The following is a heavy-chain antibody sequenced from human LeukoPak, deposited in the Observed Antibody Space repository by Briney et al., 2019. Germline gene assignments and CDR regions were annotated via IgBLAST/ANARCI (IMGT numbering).Heavy chain of an antibody. CDR3: ARDRNVPGAGGSFFHYGMDV. Sequence: ASVEVSCKASGYTFTSYYMHWVRQAPGQGLEWMGIINPSGGSTSYAQKFQGRVTMTRDTSTSTVYMELSSLRSEDTAVYYCARDRNVPGAGGSFFHYGMDVWGQGTTVTVSS. D-gene: IGHD3-16*01. CDR2: INPSGGST. J-gene: IGHJ6*02. CDR1: GYTFTSYY. V-gene: IGHV1-46*01.